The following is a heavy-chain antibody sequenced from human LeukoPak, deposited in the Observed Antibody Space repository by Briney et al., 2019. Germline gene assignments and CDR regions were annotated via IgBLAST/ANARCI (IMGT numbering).Heavy chain of an antibody. CDR2: ISAYNGNT. CDR1: GYTYTSNG. D-gene: IGHD2-15*01. CDR3: ARTGYCSGGSCYWSASDY. Sequence: ASARVSCKASGYTYTSNGISWVRQAPGQWLEWMGGISAYNGNTNYAQKLQGRVTMTTDTSTSTAYMELRSLRSDDTAVYYCARTGYCSGGSCYWSASDYWGQGTLVTVSS. V-gene: IGHV1-18*01. J-gene: IGHJ4*02.